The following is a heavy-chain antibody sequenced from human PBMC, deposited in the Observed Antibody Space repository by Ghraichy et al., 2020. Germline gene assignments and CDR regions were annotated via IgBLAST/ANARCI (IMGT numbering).Heavy chain of an antibody. CDR2: IYYSGST. J-gene: IGHJ4*02. V-gene: IGHV4-61*01. CDR1: GGSVSSDYYS. CDR3: ARAVMGQQVGLYYFDY. Sequence: SETLSLTCTVSGGSVSSDYYSWSWIRQPPGKGLECIGFIYYSGSTNPNPSLKSRVTISVDTSKNQFSLKLRSVTAADTAVYYCARAVMGQQVGLYYFDYWGQGTLVTVSS. D-gene: IGHD6-13*01.